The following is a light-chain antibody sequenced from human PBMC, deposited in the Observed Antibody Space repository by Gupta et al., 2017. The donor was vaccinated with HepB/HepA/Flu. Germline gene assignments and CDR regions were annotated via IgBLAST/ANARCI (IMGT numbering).Light chain of an antibody. J-gene: IGLJ2*01. CDR2: EVF. V-gene: IGLV2-18*02. Sequence: QSALTQPPSVSGSPGPSVTISCTGTSSEVGSYTRVSGDQPPPGTAPTLLVYEVFTRPSGVPDRFSGSKTGKTASLTISGRPAEDEAEYFCSSYTSNSTFVFGGGTKRTVL. CDR1: SSEVGSYTR. CDR3: SSYTSNSTFV.